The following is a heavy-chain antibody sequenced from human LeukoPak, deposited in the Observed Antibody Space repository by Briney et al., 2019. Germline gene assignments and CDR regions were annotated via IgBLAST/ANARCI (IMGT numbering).Heavy chain of an antibody. Sequence: SETLSLTCAVYGGSFSGYYWSWIRQPPGKGLEWIGEINHSGSTNYNPSLKSRVTISVDMSKNQFSLKLSSVTAADTAVYYCAPTITASGWYDWFDPWGQGTLVTVSS. J-gene: IGHJ5*02. V-gene: IGHV4-34*01. CDR3: APTITASGWYDWFDP. CDR2: INHSGST. D-gene: IGHD6-19*01. CDR1: GGSFSGYY.